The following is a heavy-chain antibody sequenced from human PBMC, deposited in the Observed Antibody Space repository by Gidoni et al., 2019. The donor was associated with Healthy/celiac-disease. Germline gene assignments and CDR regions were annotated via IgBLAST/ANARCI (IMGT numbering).Heavy chain of an antibody. V-gene: IGHV2-26*01. CDR3: ARYEYSSSWYYDY. CDR2: IFSNDEK. CDR1: GFSLSNARIG. J-gene: IGHJ4*02. D-gene: IGHD6-13*01. Sequence: QVTLKESGPMLVKPTETLTLTCTVSGFSLSNARIGVSWLRQPPEKALEWLAHIFSNDEKSYSTSLKSRLTISKDTSKSQVVFTMTNMDPVDTATYYCARYEYSSSWYYDYWGQGTLVTVSS.